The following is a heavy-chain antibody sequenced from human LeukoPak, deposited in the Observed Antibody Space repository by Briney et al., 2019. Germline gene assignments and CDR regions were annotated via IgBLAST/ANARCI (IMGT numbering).Heavy chain of an antibody. CDR2: IYHSGST. J-gene: IGHJ6*02. CDR1: GGSISSGGYS. D-gene: IGHD3-22*01. Sequence: SQTLSLTCAVSGGSISSGGYSWSWIRQPPGKGLEWIGYIYHSGSTYYNPSLKSRVTISVDRSKNQFSLKLSSVTAADTAVYYCARDRVSSGYYYGYYGMDVWGQGTTVTVSS. V-gene: IGHV4-30-2*01. CDR3: ARDRVSSGYYYGYYGMDV.